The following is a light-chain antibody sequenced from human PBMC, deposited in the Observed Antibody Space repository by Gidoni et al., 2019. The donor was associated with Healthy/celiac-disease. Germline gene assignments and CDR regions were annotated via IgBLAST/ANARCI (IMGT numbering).Light chain of an antibody. CDR2: KES. CDR3: QQYNSYSVT. Sequence: DIQIIHSPSTLSASVGDRVTITCRASQSISSWLAWYQQKPGKAPKSLIYKESSLESGVPSRFRDSESGTELTLTISSLQRDDFATYYCQQYNSYSVTFXQXTRLEIK. CDR1: QSISSW. V-gene: IGKV1-5*03. J-gene: IGKJ5*01.